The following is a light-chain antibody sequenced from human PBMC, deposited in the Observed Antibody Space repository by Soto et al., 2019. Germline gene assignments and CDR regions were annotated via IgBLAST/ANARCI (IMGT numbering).Light chain of an antibody. CDR2: TGS. CDR3: QQANSFPLT. CDR1: QGISNW. Sequence: DIQMTQSPSSVSASVGDRVSITCRASQGISNWLAWYQQKPGRAPKLPIYTGSSLQNGVPSRFSGTGSGTDFTLTISSLQPKDVATYYCQQANSFPLTFGGGTKVEIK. J-gene: IGKJ4*01. V-gene: IGKV1-12*01.